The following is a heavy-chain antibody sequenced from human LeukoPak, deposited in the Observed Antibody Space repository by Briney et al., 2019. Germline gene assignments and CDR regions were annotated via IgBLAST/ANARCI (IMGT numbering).Heavy chain of an antibody. CDR2: INHNGIT. CDR3: ARKGGGQLVNSRRWFDP. V-gene: IGHV4-34*01. CDR1: GGSYSDYY. D-gene: IGHD6-6*01. Sequence: KPSQTLSPTRGVYGGSYSDYYWSWIRQPPGKGLEWIGAINHNGITNYNPSLKSRATISLDTTKNQSSLKLRSVTAADTAVYYCARKGGGQLVNSRRWFDPWGQGTLVTVSS. J-gene: IGHJ5*02.